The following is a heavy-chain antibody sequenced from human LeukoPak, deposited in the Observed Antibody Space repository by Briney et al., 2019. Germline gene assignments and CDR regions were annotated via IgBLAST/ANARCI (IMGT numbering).Heavy chain of an antibody. D-gene: IGHD5-18*01. Sequence: RGGCMRLSCAASGFTFDDYVMHWGRQAPGKGLEWVSFISGDGGATYYADSAKGRFTISRDNGRKSLYLQMDSLRTEDTALYYCAKGGYTYGRRLFDYWGQGTLVTVSS. CDR3: AKGGYTYGRRLFDY. CDR2: ISGDGGAT. V-gene: IGHV3-43*02. J-gene: IGHJ4*02. CDR1: GFTFDDYV.